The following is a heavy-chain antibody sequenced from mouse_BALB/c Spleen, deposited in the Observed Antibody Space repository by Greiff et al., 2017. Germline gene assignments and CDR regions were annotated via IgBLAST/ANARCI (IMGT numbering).Heavy chain of an antibody. CDR3: ARWGGSYSTYAMGF. Sequence: EVMLVESGGGLVKPGGSLTLSCAASGFTFSSYAMSWVRQTPEKRLEWVASISSGGSTYYPDSVKGRFTISRDNARNILYLQMSSLRSEDTAMYYCARWGGSYSTYAMGFWGRGTSGRGSS. D-gene: IGHD2-5*01. J-gene: IGHJ4*01. V-gene: IGHV5-6-5*01. CDR1: GFTFSSYA. CDR2: ISSGGST.